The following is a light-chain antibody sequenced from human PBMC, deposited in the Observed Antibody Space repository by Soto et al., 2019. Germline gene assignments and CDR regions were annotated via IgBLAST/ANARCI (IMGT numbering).Light chain of an antibody. CDR3: QQYGSSPLYA. CDR1: QSVSSSY. CDR2: GAS. J-gene: IGKJ2*01. V-gene: IGKV3-20*01. Sequence: EIVLTQSPGTLSLSPGERATLSCRASQSVSSSYLAWYQQKPGQAPRLLIYGASSRATGTPDRFSGSGSGTDFTLTISRLEPEDFAVYYCQQYGSSPLYAFGQGTKREIK.